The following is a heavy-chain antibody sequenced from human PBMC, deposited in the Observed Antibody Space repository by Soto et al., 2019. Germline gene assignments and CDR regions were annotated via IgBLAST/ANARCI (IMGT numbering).Heavy chain of an antibody. D-gene: IGHD3-22*01. CDR3: AKDLSDYYDSSGYEYDY. Sequence: GGSLRLSCAASGFTFSNYAMSWVRQAPGKELEWVSAISGSGGNTYYADSVKGRFTLSRDNSKNTLYLQMNSLRAEDTAVYYCAKDLSDYYDSSGYEYDYWGQGTLVTVSS. V-gene: IGHV3-23*01. J-gene: IGHJ4*02. CDR1: GFTFSNYA. CDR2: ISGSGGNT.